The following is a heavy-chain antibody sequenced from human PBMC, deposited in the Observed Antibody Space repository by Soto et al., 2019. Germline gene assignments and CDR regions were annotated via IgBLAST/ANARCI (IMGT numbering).Heavy chain of an antibody. J-gene: IGHJ5*02. CDR3: ARGLDSYIVGA. V-gene: IGHV1-3*01. D-gene: IGHD3-16*02. CDR1: CYTFTNYV. CDR2: INAGNGNT. Sequence: FCFKAPCYTFTNYVMHFVRQAPGQRLEWMGWINAGNGNTKYSQKFQGRVTITRDTSASKAYLELSSLRSEDTAVYYCARGLDSYIVGAWGQGTLVTVSS.